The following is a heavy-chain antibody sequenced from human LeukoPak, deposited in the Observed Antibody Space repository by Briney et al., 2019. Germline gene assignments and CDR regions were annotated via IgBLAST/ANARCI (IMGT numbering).Heavy chain of an antibody. D-gene: IGHD5-18*01. J-gene: IGHJ4*02. V-gene: IGHV4-61*01. CDR2: IYYIGST. Sequence: SETLSLTCTVSGGSVSSGSYYWSWIRQPPGKGLEWIGYIYYIGSTNYNPSLKSRVTISVDTSKNQYSLKLSAVTAADTAVYYCARWVDTTMVGFDYWGQGTLVTVSS. CDR3: ARWVDTTMVGFDY. CDR1: GGSVSSGSYY.